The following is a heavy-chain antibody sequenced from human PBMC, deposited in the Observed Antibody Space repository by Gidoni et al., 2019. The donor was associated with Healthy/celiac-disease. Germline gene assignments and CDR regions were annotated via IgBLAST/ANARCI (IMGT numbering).Heavy chain of an antibody. J-gene: IGHJ5*02. V-gene: IGHV1-69*01. CDR2: IIPIFGTA. CDR3: ARVPYYYDSSGWKGWFDP. D-gene: IGHD3-22*01. Sequence: QVQLVQSGAEVKKPGSSVKVSCKASGGTFSSYAISWVRQAPGQGLEWMGGIIPIFGTANYAQKFQGRVTITADESTSTAYMELSSLRSEDTAVYYCARVPYYYDSSGWKGWFDPWGQGTLVTVSS. CDR1: GGTFSSYA.